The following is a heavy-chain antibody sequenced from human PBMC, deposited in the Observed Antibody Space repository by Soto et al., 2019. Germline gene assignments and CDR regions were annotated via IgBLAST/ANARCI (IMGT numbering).Heavy chain of an antibody. CDR1: GFTFSSYA. CDR2: ISGNGYDT. Sequence: GGSLRLSCAASGFTFSSYAMSRVRQAPGKGLEWVSSISGNGYDTYDADSVKGRFTISRDYSKNTLFLQMNSLRVEDTAIYYCASTPWNYGENRYFDYWGQGTLVTVSS. J-gene: IGHJ4*02. D-gene: IGHD1-7*01. V-gene: IGHV3-23*01. CDR3: ASTPWNYGENRYFDY.